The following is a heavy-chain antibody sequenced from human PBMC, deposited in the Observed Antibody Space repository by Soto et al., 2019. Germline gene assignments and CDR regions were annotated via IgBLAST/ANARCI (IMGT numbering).Heavy chain of an antibody. CDR1: GDSVTNYF. V-gene: IGHV4-59*02. D-gene: IGHD2-8*01. Sequence: KPSETLSLTCTVSGDSVTNYFWSWRRQPPGKGLEWIGHMYHGGRTNYSPSLKSRVTMSLDSSKNQFSLNLSSVTAADTAVYFCARDPGYCTNGVCPIFDFWGQGVLVTVSS. J-gene: IGHJ4*02. CDR3: ARDPGYCTNGVCPIFDF. CDR2: MYHGGRT.